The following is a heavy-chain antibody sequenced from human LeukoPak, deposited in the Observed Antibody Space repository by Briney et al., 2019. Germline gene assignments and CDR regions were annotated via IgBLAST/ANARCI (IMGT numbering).Heavy chain of an antibody. CDR2: IYHSGST. D-gene: IGHD1-7*01. J-gene: IGHJ3*02. CDR3: AREGTRINAFDI. CDR1: GASISTYS. V-gene: IGHV4-38-2*02. Sequence: SGTLSLTCTVSGASISTYSWGWIRQPPGKGLEWIGSIYHSGSTYYNPSLKSRVTISVDTSKNQFSLKLSSVTAADTAVYYCAREGTRINAFDIWGQGTMVTVSS.